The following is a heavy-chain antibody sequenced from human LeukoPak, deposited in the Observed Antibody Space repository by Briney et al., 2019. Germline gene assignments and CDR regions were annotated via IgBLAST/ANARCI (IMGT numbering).Heavy chain of an antibody. D-gene: IGHD3-16*01. J-gene: IGHJ4*02. CDR1: GFTLSTYA. V-gene: IGHV3-23*01. CDR2: NSGSGGST. CDR3: ARASGLTQLIYDPFDY. Sequence: GGSLRLSCAASGFTLSTYAMTWVRQAPGKGLEWVAVNSGSGGSTYYADSVKGRFTISRDNSKNTLYLHMKSLRAEDTALYYCARASGLTQLIYDPFDYWGQGTLVTVSS.